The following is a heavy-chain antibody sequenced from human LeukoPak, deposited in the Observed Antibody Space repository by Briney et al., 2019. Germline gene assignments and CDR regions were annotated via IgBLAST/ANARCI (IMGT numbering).Heavy chain of an antibody. CDR2: IYHSGST. CDR3: ARYSSSWSFDI. J-gene: IGHJ3*02. CDR1: GGSISSYY. V-gene: IGHV4-59*12. D-gene: IGHD6-13*01. Sequence: SETLSLTCTVSGGSISSYYWSWIRQPPGKGLEWIGYIYHSGSTYYNPSLKSRVTISVDRPKNQFSLKLSSVTAADTAVYYCARYSSSWSFDIWGQGTMVTVSS.